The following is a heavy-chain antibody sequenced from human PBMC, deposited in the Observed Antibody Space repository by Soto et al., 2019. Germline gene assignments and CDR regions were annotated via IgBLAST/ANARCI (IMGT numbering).Heavy chain of an antibody. D-gene: IGHD5-12*01. Sequence: QLQLQESGSGLVKPSQTLSLTCAVSGGSISSGGYSWSWIRQPPGKGLEWIGYIYHSGSTYYNPSLKSRVTISVDRSKNQFSLKLSSVTAADTAVYYCARGGYSGYDNNWFDPWGQGTLVTVSS. CDR1: GGSISSGGYS. J-gene: IGHJ5*02. CDR2: IYHSGST. CDR3: ARGGYSGYDNNWFDP. V-gene: IGHV4-30-2*01.